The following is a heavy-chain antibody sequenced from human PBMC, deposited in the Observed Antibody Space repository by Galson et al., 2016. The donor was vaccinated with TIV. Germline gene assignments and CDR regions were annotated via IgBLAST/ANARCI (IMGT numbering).Heavy chain of an antibody. V-gene: IGHV3-33*01. J-gene: IGHJ5*02. CDR3: ARVRFCGETSCHHYFDT. CDR2: IWYDGSNE. CDR1: GFTFSSYG. D-gene: IGHD2-2*01. Sequence: SLRLSCAASGFTFSSYGMHWVRQAPGKGLEWVAVIWYDGSNENYAESVKGQFTISRDNSKNTLYLQMNSLRVEDTAVYFCARVRFCGETSCHHYFDTWGQRTLVTVSS.